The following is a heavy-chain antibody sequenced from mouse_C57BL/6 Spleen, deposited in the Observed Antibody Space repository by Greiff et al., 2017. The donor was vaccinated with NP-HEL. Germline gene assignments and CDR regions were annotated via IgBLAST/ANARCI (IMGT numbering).Heavy chain of an antibody. Sequence: EVHLVESEGGLVQPGSSMKLSCTASGFTFSDYYMAWVRQVPEKGLEWVANINYDGSSTYYLDSLKSRFIISRDNAKNILYLQMSSLKSEDTATYYCAREDDYGNYYYAMDYWGQGTSVTVSS. CDR2: INYDGSST. D-gene: IGHD2-1*01. CDR1: GFTFSDYY. J-gene: IGHJ4*01. CDR3: AREDDYGNYYYAMDY. V-gene: IGHV5-16*01.